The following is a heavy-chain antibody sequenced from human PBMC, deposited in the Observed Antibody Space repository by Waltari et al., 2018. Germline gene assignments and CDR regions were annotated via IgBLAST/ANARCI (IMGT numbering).Heavy chain of an antibody. CDR1: GFTFSSYA. J-gene: IGHJ4*02. V-gene: IGHV3-23*01. CDR2: ISGSGGRT. D-gene: IGHD3-22*01. Sequence: EVQLLESGGGLVQRGGSLRLSCAASGFTFSSYAMSWVRQAPGKGLEWVSAISGSGGRTYYADSVKGRFTISRDNSKNTLYLQMNSLRAEDTAVYYCAKSSSYYYDSSGSDTFDYWGQGTLVTVSS. CDR3: AKSSSYYYDSSGSDTFDY.